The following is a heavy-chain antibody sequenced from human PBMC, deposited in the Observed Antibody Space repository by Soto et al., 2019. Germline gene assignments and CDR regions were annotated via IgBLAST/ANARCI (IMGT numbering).Heavy chain of an antibody. J-gene: IGHJ3*02. CDR1: GFTFSSYG. V-gene: IGHV3-33*01. CDR3: ARVPADIGFAFDI. Sequence: QVQLVESGGGVVQPGRSLRLSCAASGFTFSSYGMHWVRQAPGKGLEWVAVIWYDGSNKYYADSVKGRFTISRDNSKNTLYLQMNGLRAEDTAVYYCARVPADIGFAFDIWGQGTMVTVSS. D-gene: IGHD2-2*01. CDR2: IWYDGSNK.